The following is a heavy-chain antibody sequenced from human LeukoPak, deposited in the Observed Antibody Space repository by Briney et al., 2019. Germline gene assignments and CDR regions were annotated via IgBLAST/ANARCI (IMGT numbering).Heavy chain of an antibody. D-gene: IGHD3-22*01. CDR1: GGTFSSYA. V-gene: IGHV1-69*13. J-gene: IGHJ5*02. Sequence: SVKVSCKASGGTFSSYAISWVRQAPGQGLEWVGGIIPIFGTANYAQKFQGRVTITADESTSTAYMELSSLRSEDTAVYYCASSGIYYDSSGYYAHNWFDPWGQGTLVTVSS. CDR3: ASSGIYYDSSGYYAHNWFDP. CDR2: IIPIFGTA.